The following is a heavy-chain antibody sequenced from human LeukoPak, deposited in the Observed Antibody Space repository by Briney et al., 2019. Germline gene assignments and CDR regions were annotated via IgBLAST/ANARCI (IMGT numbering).Heavy chain of an antibody. CDR1: GGSIISYY. D-gene: IGHD5-18*01. Sequence: SETLSLTCTVSGGSIISYYWSWIRQPPGKGLEWIGYMYYSGSTNYNPSLKSRVTISVDTSKNQFSLKLRSVTAADTAVYYCARARDSVDTSMATPNWYFDLWGRGTLVTVSS. J-gene: IGHJ2*01. CDR2: MYYSGST. V-gene: IGHV4-59*01. CDR3: ARARDSVDTSMATPNWYFDL.